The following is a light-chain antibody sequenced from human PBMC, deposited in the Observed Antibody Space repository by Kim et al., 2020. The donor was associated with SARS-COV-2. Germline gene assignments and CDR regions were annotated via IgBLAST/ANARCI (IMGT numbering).Light chain of an antibody. CDR3: NSRNNSGNLYVV. CDR2: GKN. V-gene: IGLV3-19*01. Sequence: GQTARITCQGDNLSSNYASWYQQKPGQAPVLVIYGKNNRPSGIPDRFSGSSSGNTASLTITGAQAEDEADYYCNSRNNSGNLYVVFGGGTKLTVL. J-gene: IGLJ2*01. CDR1: NLSSNY.